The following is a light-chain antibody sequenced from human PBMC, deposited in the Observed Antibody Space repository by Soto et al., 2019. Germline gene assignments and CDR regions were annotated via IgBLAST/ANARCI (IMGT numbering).Light chain of an antibody. J-gene: IGKJ2*01. V-gene: IGKV3-15*01. Sequence: EMVMTQSPATLSVSPGERVILSCRASRSVGTTLAWYQQKPGQAPRLLIYGASTRATGIPARFSGSGSGTDFPLTISSLQSEDFAVYYCQQYNNWPDMYTFGQGTTLEIK. CDR2: GAS. CDR1: RSVGTT. CDR3: QQYNNWPDMYT.